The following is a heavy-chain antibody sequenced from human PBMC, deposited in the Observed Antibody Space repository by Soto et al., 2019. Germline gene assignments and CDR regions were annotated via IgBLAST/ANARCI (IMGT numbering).Heavy chain of an antibody. J-gene: IGHJ6*02. CDR3: TTDRRIAAAGGPSTYYYYGMDV. Sequence: PGGSLRLSCAASGFTFSNAWRSWVRPAPGKGLEWVGRIKSKTDGGTTDYAAPVKGRFTISRDDSKNTLYLQMNSLKTEDTAVYYCTTDRRIAAAGGPSTYYYYGMDVWGQGTTVTVSS. V-gene: IGHV3-15*01. CDR1: GFTFSNAW. CDR2: IKSKTDGGTT. D-gene: IGHD6-13*01.